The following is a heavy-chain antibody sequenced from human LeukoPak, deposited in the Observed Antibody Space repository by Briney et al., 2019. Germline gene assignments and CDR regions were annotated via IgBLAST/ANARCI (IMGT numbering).Heavy chain of an antibody. Sequence: SLRLSCAASGFTFDDYAMHWVRQAPGKGLEWVSGISWNSGSIGYADSVKGRFTISRDNAKNSLYLQMNSLRAEDTALYYCAKDLNRFPSSGTDYWGQGTLVTVSS. V-gene: IGHV3-9*01. CDR3: AKDLNRFPSSGTDY. D-gene: IGHD6-19*01. CDR1: GFTFDDYA. J-gene: IGHJ4*02. CDR2: ISWNSGSI.